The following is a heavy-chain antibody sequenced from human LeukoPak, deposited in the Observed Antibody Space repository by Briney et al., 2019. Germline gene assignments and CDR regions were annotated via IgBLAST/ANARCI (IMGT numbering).Heavy chain of an antibody. V-gene: IGHV4-39*01. CDR2: IYYIWRT. CDR3: ASTSTWIQLWYPIGWFDP. J-gene: IGHJ5*02. D-gene: IGHD5-18*01. Sequence: RQPRGXXXEWIGSIYYIWRTYYNPSLNTRLTISVDTSKNQFSLKLSSVTAADTAVYYCASTSTWIQLWYPIGWFDPWGQGTLVTVSS.